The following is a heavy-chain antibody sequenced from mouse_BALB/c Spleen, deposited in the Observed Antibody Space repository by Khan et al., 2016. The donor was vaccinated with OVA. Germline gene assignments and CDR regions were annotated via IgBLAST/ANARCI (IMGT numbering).Heavy chain of an antibody. Sequence: DLVKPGASVKLSCKASGYIFTSYWINWIKQRPGQGLEWIGRVAPGSGITYYNEMFKGKATLTVDTSSSTAYIQLSSLSSEDSAVYFCARIRYYYGSNRYAMDYRGQGTSVTVSS. J-gene: IGHJ4*01. V-gene: IGHV1S41*01. CDR1: GYIFTSYW. D-gene: IGHD1-1*01. CDR3: ARIRYYYGSNRYAMDY. CDR2: VAPGSGIT.